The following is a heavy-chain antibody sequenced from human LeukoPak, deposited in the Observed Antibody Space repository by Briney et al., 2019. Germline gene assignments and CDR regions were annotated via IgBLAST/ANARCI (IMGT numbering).Heavy chain of an antibody. D-gene: IGHD3-16*01. Sequence: GGSLRLSCAASGFTFSSYGMHWVRQAPGKGLEWVAIIWYDGSNTYHGDSVKGRFTISRDNSKNTLYLQMNSLRVEDTALYYCAPDHGGYWGQGTLVTVSS. CDR2: IWYDGSNT. J-gene: IGHJ4*02. CDR3: APDHGGY. CDR1: GFTFSSYG. V-gene: IGHV3-33*01.